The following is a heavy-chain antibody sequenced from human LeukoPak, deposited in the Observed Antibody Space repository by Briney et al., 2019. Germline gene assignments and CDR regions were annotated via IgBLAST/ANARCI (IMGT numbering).Heavy chain of an antibody. V-gene: IGHV3-30*18. J-gene: IGHJ4*01. CDR3: AKDRQWGYGYYFDY. CDR1: GFTFSSCG. CDR2: ISYDGSNK. Sequence: GGSLRLSCAASGFTFSSCGMQWVRQAPGKGLEWVAVISYDGSNKYYADSVKGRFTISRDNSKNTLYLQMNSLRAEDTAVYYCAKDRQWGYGYYFDYWGRGTLVTVSS. D-gene: IGHD5-18*01.